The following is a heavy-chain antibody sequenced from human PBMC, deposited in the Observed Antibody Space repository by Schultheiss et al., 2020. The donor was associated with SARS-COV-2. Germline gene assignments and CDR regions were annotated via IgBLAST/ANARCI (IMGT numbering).Heavy chain of an antibody. CDR3: ARDTD. V-gene: IGHV3-53*01. J-gene: IGHJ4*02. CDR1: GFTVSSNY. CDR2: ITSGGIT. Sequence: GESLKISCAASGFTVSSNYMSWVRQAPGKGLEWVSLITSGGITYYADSVKGRFTISRDISKNTLYLQMSSLRAEDTAVYYCARDTDWGQGALVTVSS.